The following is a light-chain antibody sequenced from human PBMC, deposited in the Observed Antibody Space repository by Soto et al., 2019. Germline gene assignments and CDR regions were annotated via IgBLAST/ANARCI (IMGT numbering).Light chain of an antibody. V-gene: IGKV1-5*03. J-gene: IGKJ2*01. CDR1: QSIDNW. CDR2: KTS. Sequence: DIKMTQSPSTLSASVGDRVTITCRASQSIDNWLAWYQEKPGKAPKLLIYKTSTLASGVPSRFSGSASGTEFTLTISSLQPDDFATDYCQQYYTMYTFGRGTRLEI. CDR3: QQYYTMYT.